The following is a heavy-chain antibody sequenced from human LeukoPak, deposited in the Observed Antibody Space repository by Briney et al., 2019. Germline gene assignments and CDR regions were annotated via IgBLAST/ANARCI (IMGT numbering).Heavy chain of an antibody. CDR1: GFSFSSFG. CDR3: AKSAWGSYRQQIDY. V-gene: IGHV3-33*06. D-gene: IGHD3-16*02. CDR2: IWYDGSNK. Sequence: GRSLRLSCAASGFSFSSFGMLWVRQAPGKGLEWVATIWYDGSNKYYADSVKGRFTISRDNSKNTMYLQMNSLRAEDTAVYYCAKSAWGSYRQQIDYWGQGTLVTVSS. J-gene: IGHJ4*02.